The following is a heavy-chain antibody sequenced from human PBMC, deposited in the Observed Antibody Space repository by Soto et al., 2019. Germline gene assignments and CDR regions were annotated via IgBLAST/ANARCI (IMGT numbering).Heavy chain of an antibody. CDR1: VVSISSGDYY. Sequence: SETLSLTCTFSVVSISSGDYYWSWIRQPPWKGLEWIGYIYYSGSTYYNPSLKSRVTISVDTSKNQFSLKLSPVTAADTAVYYCARVWYSSSRYLGGAYGMDVWGQGTTVTGSS. V-gene: IGHV4-30-4*01. D-gene: IGHD6-13*01. J-gene: IGHJ6*02. CDR2: IYYSGST. CDR3: ARVWYSSSRYLGGAYGMDV.